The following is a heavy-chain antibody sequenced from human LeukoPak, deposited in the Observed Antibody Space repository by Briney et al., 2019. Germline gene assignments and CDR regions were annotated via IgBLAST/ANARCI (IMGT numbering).Heavy chain of an antibody. D-gene: IGHD1-26*01. CDR1: GGTFSSYA. J-gene: IGHJ3*02. V-gene: IGHV1-69*05. Sequence: SVKVSCKASGGTFSSYAISWVRQAPGQGLEWMGGIIPIFGTANYAQKFQGRVTITTDESTSTAYMELSSLRSEDTAVYYCARALVGATLPFDIWGQGTMVTVSS. CDR2: IIPIFGTA. CDR3: ARALVGATLPFDI.